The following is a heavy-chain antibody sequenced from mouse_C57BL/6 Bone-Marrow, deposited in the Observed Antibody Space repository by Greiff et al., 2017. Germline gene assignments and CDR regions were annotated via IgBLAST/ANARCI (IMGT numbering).Heavy chain of an antibody. CDR3: ARHPYGSSFWYFDV. V-gene: IGHV2-6-1*01. CDR2: IWSDGST. J-gene: IGHJ1*03. CDR1: GFSLTSYG. Sequence: VKLVESGPGLVAPSQSLSITCTVSGFSLTSYGVHWVRQPPGKGLEWLVVIWSDGSTTYNSALKSRLSISKDNSKSQFFLKMNSLQTDDTAMYYCARHPYGSSFWYFDVWGTGTTVTVSS. D-gene: IGHD1-1*01.